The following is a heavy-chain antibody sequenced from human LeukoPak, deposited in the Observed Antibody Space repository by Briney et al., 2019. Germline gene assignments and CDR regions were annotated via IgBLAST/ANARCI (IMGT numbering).Heavy chain of an antibody. J-gene: IGHJ5*02. CDR3: AKRVSSSSGGWFDP. CDR1: GFTFDDYA. CDR2: ISWNSGSI. D-gene: IGHD6-6*01. V-gene: IGHV3-9*01. Sequence: GGSLRLSCAASGFTFDDYAMHWVRQAPGKGLEWVSGISWNSGSIGYADSVKGRFTISRDNAKNSLHLQMNSLRAEDTALYYCAKRVSSSSGGWFDPWGQGTLVTVSS.